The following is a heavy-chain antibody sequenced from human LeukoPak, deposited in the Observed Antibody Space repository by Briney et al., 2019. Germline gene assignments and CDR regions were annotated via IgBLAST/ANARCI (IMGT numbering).Heavy chain of an antibody. CDR2: IYYSGST. Sequence: PSETLSLTCTVSGGSISSSSYYWGWIRQPPGKGLEWIGSIYYSGSTYYNPSLKSRVTISVDTSKNQFSLKLSSVTAADTAVYYCARDLSMGGSSLYYYYYMDVWGKGTTVTVSS. D-gene: IGHD1-26*01. CDR3: ARDLSMGGSSLYYYYYMDV. J-gene: IGHJ6*03. V-gene: IGHV4-39*07. CDR1: GGSISSSSYY.